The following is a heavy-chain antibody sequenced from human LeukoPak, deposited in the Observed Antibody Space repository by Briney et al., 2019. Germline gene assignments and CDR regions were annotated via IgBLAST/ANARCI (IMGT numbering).Heavy chain of an antibody. Sequence: GGSLSLSCAASVFTVRSNYMSWVRQATGKGLKWFSVIYSGGSTYYADSVKGRFTISRDNSKNTLYLQMNSLRAEDTAVYYCARSLQWLVPLDYWGQGTLVTVSS. V-gene: IGHV3-66*01. CDR1: VFTVRSNY. D-gene: IGHD6-19*01. CDR3: ARSLQWLVPLDY. CDR2: IYSGGST. J-gene: IGHJ4*02.